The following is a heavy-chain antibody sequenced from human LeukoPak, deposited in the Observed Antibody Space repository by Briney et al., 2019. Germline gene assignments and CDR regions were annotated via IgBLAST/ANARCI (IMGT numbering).Heavy chain of an antibody. J-gene: IGHJ4*02. CDR2: IHHSGST. CDR3: AIYNLGEGHEYSSSWYFDY. D-gene: IGHD6-13*01. Sequence: SETLSLTCAVYGGSFSGYYWSWIRQPPGKGLEWIGEIHHSGSTNYNPSLKSRVTISVDTSKNQFSLKLSSVTAADTAVYYCAIYNLGEGHEYSSSWYFDYWGQGTLVTVSS. CDR1: GGSFSGYY. V-gene: IGHV4-34*01.